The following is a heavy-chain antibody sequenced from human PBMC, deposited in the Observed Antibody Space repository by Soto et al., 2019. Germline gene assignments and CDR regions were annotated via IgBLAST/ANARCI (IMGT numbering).Heavy chain of an antibody. V-gene: IGHV3-23*01. CDR1: GFTFSSYA. Sequence: GGSLRLSCAASGFTFSSYAMSWVRQAPGKGLEWVSAISGSGGSTYYADSVKGRFTISRDNSKNTLYLQMNSLRAEDTAIYYCAKGGYSYGYGYYYCGMDVWGQGTTVTVSS. CDR2: ISGSGGST. D-gene: IGHD5-18*01. CDR3: AKGGYSYGYGYYYCGMDV. J-gene: IGHJ6*02.